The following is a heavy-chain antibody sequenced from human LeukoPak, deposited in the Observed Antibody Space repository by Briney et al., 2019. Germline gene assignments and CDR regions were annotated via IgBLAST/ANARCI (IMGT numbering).Heavy chain of an antibody. Sequence: PSETLSLTCTVSGGSISSYYWSWIRQPPGKGLEWIGYIYYSGSTNYNPSLKSRVTISVDTSKNQFSLKLSSVTAADTAVYYCAGTVWELLGWFDPWGQGTLVTVSS. CDR3: AGTVWELLGWFDP. D-gene: IGHD1-26*01. V-gene: IGHV4-59*12. CDR2: IYYSGST. J-gene: IGHJ5*02. CDR1: GGSISSYY.